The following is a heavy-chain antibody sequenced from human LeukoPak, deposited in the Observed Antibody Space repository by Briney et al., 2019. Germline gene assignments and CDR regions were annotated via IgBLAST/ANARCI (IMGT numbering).Heavy chain of an antibody. CDR2: IRSKAYGGTT. D-gene: IGHD6-13*01. CDR1: GFTFCDYA. CDR3: TRDEGIAAAGTIDWFDP. J-gene: IGHJ5*02. Sequence: GGSLRLSCTASGFTFCDYAMSWFRQAPGKGLEWVGFIRSKAYGGTTEYAASVKGRFTISRDDSKSIAYLQMNSLKTEDTAVYYCTRDEGIAAAGTIDWFDPWGQGTLVTVSS. V-gene: IGHV3-49*03.